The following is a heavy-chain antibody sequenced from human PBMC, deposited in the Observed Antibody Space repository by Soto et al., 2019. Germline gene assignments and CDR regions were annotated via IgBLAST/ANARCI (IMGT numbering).Heavy chain of an antibody. J-gene: IGHJ6*02. CDR2: IIPIFGTA. CDR3: ARSTYYDFWSGYYKYDGMDV. D-gene: IGHD3-3*01. Sequence: SVKVSCKASGGTFSSYAISWVRQAPGQGLEWMGGIIPIFGTANYAQKFQGRVTITADESTSTAYMELSSLRSEDTAVYYCARSTYYDFWSGYYKYDGMDVWGQGTTVTVSS. V-gene: IGHV1-69*13. CDR1: GGTFSSYA.